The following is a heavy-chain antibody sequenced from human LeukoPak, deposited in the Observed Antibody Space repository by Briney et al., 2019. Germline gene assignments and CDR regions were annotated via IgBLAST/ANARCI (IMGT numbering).Heavy chain of an antibody. D-gene: IGHD3-22*01. CDR2: IKSKTDGGTT. CDR3: TTDPNYYDSSGTADDAFDI. Sequence: PGGSLRLSCAASGSTFSNAWMSWVRQAPGKGLEWVGRIKSKTDGGTTDYAAPVKGRFTISRDDSKNTLYLQMNSLKTEDTAVYYCTTDPNYYDSSGTADDAFDIWGQGTMVTVSS. CDR1: GSTFSNAW. V-gene: IGHV3-15*01. J-gene: IGHJ3*02.